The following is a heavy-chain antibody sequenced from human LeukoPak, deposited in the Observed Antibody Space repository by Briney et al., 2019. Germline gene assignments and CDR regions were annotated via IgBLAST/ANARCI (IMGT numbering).Heavy chain of an antibody. CDR3: ARRFYSSSSFDY. V-gene: IGHV4-31*03. J-gene: IGHJ4*02. CDR2: IYYSGST. CDR1: GGSITSGGFY. D-gene: IGHD6-6*01. Sequence: PSETLSLTCTVSGGSITSGGFYWIWIRPHPGKGVEWIGYIYYSGSTHYNPYLKSRVTISVDTPKNQFSLKLRSVTAADTAVYYCARRFYSSSSFDYWGQGTLVTVSS.